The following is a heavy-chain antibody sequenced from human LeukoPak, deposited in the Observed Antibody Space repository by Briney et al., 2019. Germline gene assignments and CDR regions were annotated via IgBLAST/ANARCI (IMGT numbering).Heavy chain of an antibody. Sequence: SVKVSCKASGGTFISYAISWVRQAPGQGSEWMGGIIPIFGTANYAQKFQGRVTITADESTSTAYMELSSLRSEDTAVYYCARDYYDSSGYYSCSGYWGQGTLVTVSS. D-gene: IGHD3-22*01. CDR1: GGTFISYA. V-gene: IGHV1-69*01. CDR3: ARDYYDSSGYYSCSGY. CDR2: IIPIFGTA. J-gene: IGHJ4*02.